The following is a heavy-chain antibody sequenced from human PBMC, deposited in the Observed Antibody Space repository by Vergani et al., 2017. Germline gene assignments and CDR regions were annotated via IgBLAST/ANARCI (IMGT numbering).Heavy chain of an antibody. CDR3: ARELLPDWFDP. CDR1: GFTFSSYG. Sequence: VQLVESGGGVVQPGRSLRLSCAASGFTFSSYGMHWVRQAPGKGLEWVAVIWYDGSNKYYADSVKGRFTISRDNSKNTLYLQMNSLRAEDTAVYYCARELLPDWFDPWGQGTLVTVSS. V-gene: IGHV3-33*01. J-gene: IGHJ5*02. CDR2: IWYDGSNK.